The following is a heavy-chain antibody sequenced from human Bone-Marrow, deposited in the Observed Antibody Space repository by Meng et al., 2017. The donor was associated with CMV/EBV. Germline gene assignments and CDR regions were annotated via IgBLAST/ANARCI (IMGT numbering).Heavy chain of an antibody. CDR1: GFTFSNAW. CDR2: IKSKTDGGTT. Sequence: GGSLRLSCAASGFTFSNAWMSWVRQAPGKGLEWVGRIKSKTDGGTTDYAAPVKGRFTISRDNAKNSLYLQMNSLRAEDTAVYYCAREVVDNYYDSSGYYFGGAFDIWGQGTMVTVSS. CDR3: AREVVDNYYDSSGYYFGGAFDI. J-gene: IGHJ3*02. D-gene: IGHD3-22*01. V-gene: IGHV3-15*01.